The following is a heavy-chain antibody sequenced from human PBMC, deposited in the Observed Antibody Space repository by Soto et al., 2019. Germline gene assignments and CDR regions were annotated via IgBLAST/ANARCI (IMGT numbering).Heavy chain of an antibody. D-gene: IGHD2-21*02. CDR2: ISSSSDST. V-gene: IGHV3-48*02. CDR3: ARLPKGSLVTA. Sequence: LVESGGGLVYPGGSLPLSCVGSGFRFSEHSMNWVRQAPGEGLQWVSYISSSSDSTYYADSVKGRFTVSRDNAKNALFLQMNSLRDDDTATYYCARLPKGSLVTAWGQGVRVTVSS. J-gene: IGHJ4*02. CDR1: GFRFSEHS.